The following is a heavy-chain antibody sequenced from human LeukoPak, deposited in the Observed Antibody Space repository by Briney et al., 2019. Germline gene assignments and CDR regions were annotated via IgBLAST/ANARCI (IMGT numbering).Heavy chain of an antibody. D-gene: IGHD6-19*01. CDR3: AKDIAVADGLPQLCDY. Sequence: GGTLRLSCAASGVTFGSYAMSWVRQAPGKGLEWVSAISGSGGSTYYADSVKGRFTSSEANSKNTLYLQMNSLSAERRAVYYWAKDIAVADGLPQLCDYWGQGTLVTVSS. CDR2: ISGSGGST. CDR1: GVTFGSYA. V-gene: IGHV3-23*01. J-gene: IGHJ4*02.